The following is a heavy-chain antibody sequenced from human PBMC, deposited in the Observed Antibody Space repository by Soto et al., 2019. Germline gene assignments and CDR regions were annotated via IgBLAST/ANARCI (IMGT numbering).Heavy chain of an antibody. J-gene: IGHJ4*02. CDR2: ISYDGSNK. V-gene: IGHV3-30-3*01. CDR1: GFTFSSYA. D-gene: IGHD3-22*01. CDR3: VRDRRITMIPTTGPDY. Sequence: QVQLVESGGGVVQPGRSLRLSCAASGFTFSSYAMHWVRQAPGKGLEWVAVISYDGSNKYYADSVKGRFTISRDNSKNTLYLQMNSLRAEDTAVYYCVRDRRITMIPTTGPDYWGQGTLVTVSS.